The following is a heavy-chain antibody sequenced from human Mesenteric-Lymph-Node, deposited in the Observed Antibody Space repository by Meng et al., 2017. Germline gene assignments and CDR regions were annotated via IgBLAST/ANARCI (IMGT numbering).Heavy chain of an antibody. D-gene: IGHD5-24*01. CDR3: ARDMRDGYSIDDAFDI. CDR1: GDSIRNYY. Sequence: GSLRLSCSVSGDSIRNYYCSWIRQPPGQGLEWIGYIYHTANTNYNPSLKSRVTMSVDTSKNQFSLKLSSVTAADTAIYYCARDMRDGYSIDDAFDIWGQGTMVTVSS. V-gene: IGHV4-59*01. J-gene: IGHJ3*02. CDR2: IYHTANT.